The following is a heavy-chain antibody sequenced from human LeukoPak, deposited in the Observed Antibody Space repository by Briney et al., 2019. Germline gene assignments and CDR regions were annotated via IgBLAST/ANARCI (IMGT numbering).Heavy chain of an antibody. V-gene: IGHV3-30*07. CDR3: AREDYYGSGSPWYFDL. CDR2: IAYNGNLK. D-gene: IGHD3-10*01. CDR1: GFSFNTYS. J-gene: IGHJ2*01. Sequence: GGSLRLSCAASGFSFNTYSMHWVRQAPGKGLEWVAAIAYNGNLKYYNDSVKGRFTISRDNVKNLLYLQMNSLRVEDTAVYYCAREDYYGSGSPWYFDLWGRGTLVTVSS.